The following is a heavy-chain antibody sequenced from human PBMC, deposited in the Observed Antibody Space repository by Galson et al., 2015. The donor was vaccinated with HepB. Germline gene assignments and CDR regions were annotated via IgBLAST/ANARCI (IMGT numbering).Heavy chain of an antibody. Sequence: SLRLSCAASGFTFSSYSMNWVRQAPGKGLEWVSSISSSSSYIYYADSVKGRFTISRDNAKNSLYLQMNSLRAEDTAVYYCAMTADCSSTSCYPDAFDIWGQGTMVTVSS. D-gene: IGHD2-2*01. CDR2: ISSSSSYI. CDR1: GFTFSSYS. J-gene: IGHJ3*02. V-gene: IGHV3-21*01. CDR3: AMTADCSSTSCYPDAFDI.